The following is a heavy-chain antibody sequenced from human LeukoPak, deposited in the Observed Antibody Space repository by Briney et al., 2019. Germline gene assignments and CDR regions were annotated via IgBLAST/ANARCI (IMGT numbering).Heavy chain of an antibody. Sequence: ASVKVSCKPSGYTFSSYGFSWVRQAPGQGLEWMGWINAYNGNTNYAQNLQGRVTMATDTSTSTAYMELRSLRSDDTAVYYCARRQGTTLNFDYWGQGTLVTVSS. D-gene: IGHD1-1*01. CDR1: GYTFSSYG. V-gene: IGHV1-18*01. J-gene: IGHJ4*02. CDR2: INAYNGNT. CDR3: ARRQGTTLNFDY.